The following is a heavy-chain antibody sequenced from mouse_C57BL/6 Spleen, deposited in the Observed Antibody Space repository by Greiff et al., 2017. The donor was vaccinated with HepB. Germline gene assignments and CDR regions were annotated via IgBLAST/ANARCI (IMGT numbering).Heavy chain of an antibody. J-gene: IGHJ4*01. CDR3: TRGGIYDGYYEAMDY. CDR1: GYTFTSYW. V-gene: IGHV1-53*01. Sequence: QVQLQQSGTELVKPGASVKLSCKASGYTFTSYWMHWVKQRPGQGLEWIGNINPSNGGTNYNEKFKSKATLTVDKSSSTAYMQLSSLTSEDSAVYYCTRGGIYDGYYEAMDYWGQGTSVTVSS. CDR2: INPSNGGT. D-gene: IGHD2-3*01.